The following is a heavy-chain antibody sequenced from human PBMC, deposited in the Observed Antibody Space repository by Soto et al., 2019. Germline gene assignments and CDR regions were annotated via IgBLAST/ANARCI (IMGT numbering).Heavy chain of an antibody. Sequence: GGSLRLSCAASGFIVSSNYMSWVRQAPGKGLEWVSVIYSGGSTYYADSVKGRFTISRDNSKNTLYLQMNSLRAEDTAVYYCARSGCSGGVCYGKNDYWGQGTLVTVSS. CDR1: GFIVSSNY. J-gene: IGHJ4*02. CDR3: ARSGCSGGVCYGKNDY. V-gene: IGHV3-53*01. D-gene: IGHD2-15*01. CDR2: IYSGGST.